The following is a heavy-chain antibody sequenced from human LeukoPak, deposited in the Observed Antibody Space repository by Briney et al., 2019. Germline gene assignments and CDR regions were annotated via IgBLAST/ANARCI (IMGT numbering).Heavy chain of an antibody. V-gene: IGHV4-31*03. CDR1: GGSISSGGYY. CDR2: IYYSGST. J-gene: IGHJ6*02. D-gene: IGHD6-6*01. CDR3: ARDPLYRIAARPHPRDYYYYGMDV. Sequence: KPSETLSLTCTVSGGSISSGGYYWSWIRQHPGKGLEWIGYIYYSGSTYYNPSLKSRVTISVDTSKNQSSLKLSSVTAADTAVYYCARDPLYRIAARPHPRDYYYYGMDVWGQGTTVTVSS.